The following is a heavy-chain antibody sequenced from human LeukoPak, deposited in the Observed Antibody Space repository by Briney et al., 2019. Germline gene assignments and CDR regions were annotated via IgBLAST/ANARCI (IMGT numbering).Heavy chain of an antibody. Sequence: PPETLSLTCAVSGGSISDDFWTWIRQPPGKGLEGIGYVYNSIATNYNPSLKSRVTISLDTSKNQFSLKLSSVTAADTAVYYCAKLAPRGGIGYWGQGTLVTVSS. J-gene: IGHJ4*02. D-gene: IGHD3-16*01. CDR1: GGSISDDF. CDR2: VYNSIAT. V-gene: IGHV4-59*08. CDR3: AKLAPRGGIGY.